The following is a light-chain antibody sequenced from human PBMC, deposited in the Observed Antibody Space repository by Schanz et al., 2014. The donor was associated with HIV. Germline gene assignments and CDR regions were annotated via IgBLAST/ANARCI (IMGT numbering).Light chain of an antibody. Sequence: EIVMTQSSATLSVSPGESATLSCRASQSVGSNLAWYQHKPGQAPRLLIYGASTRTTGIPARFSGSGSGTEFTLTIRGLEPEDFAVYYCQQRSTWPLSFAFGPGTKVDLK. CDR2: GAS. J-gene: IGKJ3*01. V-gene: IGKV3-15*01. CDR3: QQRSTWPLSFA. CDR1: QSVGSN.